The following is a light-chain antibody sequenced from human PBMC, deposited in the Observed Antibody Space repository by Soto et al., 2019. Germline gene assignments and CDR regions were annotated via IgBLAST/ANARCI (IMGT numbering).Light chain of an antibody. CDR1: QGISSA. J-gene: IGKJ4*01. CDR3: QQFNSYPPLLT. V-gene: IGKV1-13*02. CDR2: DDS. Sequence: AIQLTQSPSSLSASVGDRVTITCRASQGISSALAWYQQKPGKAPKLLIYDDSSLESGVPSRFSGSGSGTDFTLTISSLQPEDFATYYCQQFNSYPPLLTFGGGTKVEIK.